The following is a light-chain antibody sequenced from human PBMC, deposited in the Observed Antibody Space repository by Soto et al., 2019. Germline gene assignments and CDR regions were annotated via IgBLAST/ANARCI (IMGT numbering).Light chain of an antibody. J-gene: IGKJ5*01. CDR1: QSVSSY. Sequence: VMTQSPATLSVSPGERATLSCRASQSVSSYLAWYQQKPGQAPRLLIYDASNRATGIPARFSGSGSGTDFTLTISSLEPEDFAVYYCQQRSNWPPIFGQGTRLDIK. V-gene: IGKV3-11*01. CDR2: DAS. CDR3: QQRSNWPPI.